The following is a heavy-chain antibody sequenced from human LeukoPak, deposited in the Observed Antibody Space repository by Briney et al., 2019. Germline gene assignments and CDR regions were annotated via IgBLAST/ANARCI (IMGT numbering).Heavy chain of an antibody. D-gene: IGHD3-22*01. Sequence: PGRSLRLSCAASGFTFSSYGMHWVRQAPGKGLEWVAVISYDGSNKYYADSVKGRFTISRDNSKNTLYLQMNSLRTEDTALYYCAKDRGYYYDSSAYGSYFDYWGQGTLVTVSS. J-gene: IGHJ4*02. CDR1: GFTFSSYG. V-gene: IGHV3-30*18. CDR2: ISYDGSNK. CDR3: AKDRGYYYDSSAYGSYFDY.